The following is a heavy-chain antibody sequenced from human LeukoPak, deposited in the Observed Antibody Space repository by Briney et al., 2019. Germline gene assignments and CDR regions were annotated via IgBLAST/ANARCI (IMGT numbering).Heavy chain of an antibody. D-gene: IGHD6-13*01. CDR2: IYTSGST. V-gene: IGHV4-61*02. CDR3: ARNLIPEQLVLNF. CDR1: GGSISSGSYY. J-gene: IGHJ4*02. Sequence: PSQTLSLTCTVSGGSISSGSYYWSWIRQPTGTGLEWIGRIYTSGSTNYNPSLKSRVTMSVDTSKNQFSLNLKSVTPEDTAVYYCARNLIPEQLVLNFWGQGTLVTVSS.